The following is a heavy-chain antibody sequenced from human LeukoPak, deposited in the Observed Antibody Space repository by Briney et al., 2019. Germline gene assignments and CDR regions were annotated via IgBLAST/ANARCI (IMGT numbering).Heavy chain of an antibody. V-gene: IGHV3-48*04. CDR2: ISTLSSTM. J-gene: IGHJ4*02. CDR1: GFTFSSYS. CDR3: ARADY. Sequence: GRSLRLSCAGSGFTFSSYSMNWVRQAPGKGLEWVAYISTLSSTMYYADSVKGRFTISRDNAKNSLYLQMNSLRAEDTAVYYCARADYWGQGTLVTVSA.